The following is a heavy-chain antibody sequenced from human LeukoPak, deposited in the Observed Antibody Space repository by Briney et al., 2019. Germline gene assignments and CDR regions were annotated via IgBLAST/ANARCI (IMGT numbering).Heavy chain of an antibody. CDR3: ARRRYSGSSQHFDY. D-gene: IGHD1-26*01. CDR2: MSSDGGDI. V-gene: IGHV3-30*03. Sequence: QPGGSLRLSCAASGFTFSRYGMHWVRQAPGKGLEWLAVMSSDGGDIYYADSVKGRFTISRDNSKNTLYLQMNSLRAEDTAVYYCARRRYSGSSQHFDYWGQGTLVTVSS. J-gene: IGHJ4*02. CDR1: GFTFSRYG.